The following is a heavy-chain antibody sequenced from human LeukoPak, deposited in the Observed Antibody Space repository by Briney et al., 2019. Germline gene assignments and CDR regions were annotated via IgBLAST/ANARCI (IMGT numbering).Heavy chain of an antibody. D-gene: IGHD3-10*01. V-gene: IGHV4-30-4*01. CDR1: GGSISSGDYY. Sequence: SETLSLTCAVSGGSISSGDYYWSWIRQPPGKGLEWIGYIYYSGSTYYNPSLKSRVTISVDTSKNQFSLKLSSVTAADTAVYYCARGRITMVRGVTALWAFDIWGQGTMVTVSS. CDR3: ARGRITMVRGVTALWAFDI. J-gene: IGHJ3*02. CDR2: IYYSGST.